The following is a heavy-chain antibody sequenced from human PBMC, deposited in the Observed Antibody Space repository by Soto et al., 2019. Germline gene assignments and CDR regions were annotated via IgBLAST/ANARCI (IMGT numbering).Heavy chain of an antibody. V-gene: IGHV3-43*01. Sequence: GGSLRLSCAASGFTFDDYTMHWVRQAPGKGLEWVSLISWDGGSTYYADSVKGRFTISRDNSKNSLYLQMNSLRTEDTALYYCAKVMDRIRFFGEVGYYYGMDVWGQGTTVTVSS. J-gene: IGHJ6*02. D-gene: IGHD3-3*01. CDR1: GFTFDDYT. CDR3: AKVMDRIRFFGEVGYYYGMDV. CDR2: ISWDGGST.